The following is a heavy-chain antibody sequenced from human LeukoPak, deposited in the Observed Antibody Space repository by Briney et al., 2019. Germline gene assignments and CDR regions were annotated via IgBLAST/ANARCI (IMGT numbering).Heavy chain of an antibody. CDR3: GRDKGGGNVLRYFDWLPRAVYFDY. Sequence: GGSLRLSCAASGFTFSGYAMHWGRQAPGKGLEWVAVISYDGSNKYYADSVKGRFTISRDNSKNTLYLQMNSLRAEDTAVYYCGRDKGGGNVLRYFDWLPRAVYFDYWGQGTLVTVSS. J-gene: IGHJ4*02. CDR1: GFTFSGYA. D-gene: IGHD3-9*01. CDR2: ISYDGSNK. V-gene: IGHV3-30*04.